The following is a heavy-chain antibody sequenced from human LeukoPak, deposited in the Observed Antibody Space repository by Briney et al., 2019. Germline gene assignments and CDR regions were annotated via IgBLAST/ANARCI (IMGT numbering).Heavy chain of an antibody. Sequence: GGSLRPSCAASGFTVSSNYMSWVRQAPGKGLEWVSVIYSGGSTYYADSVKGRFTISRDNSKNTLYLQMNSLRAEDTAVYYCASPMATDYWGQGTLVTVSS. V-gene: IGHV3-66*01. D-gene: IGHD3-10*01. CDR3: ASPMATDY. CDR2: IYSGGST. J-gene: IGHJ4*02. CDR1: GFTVSSNY.